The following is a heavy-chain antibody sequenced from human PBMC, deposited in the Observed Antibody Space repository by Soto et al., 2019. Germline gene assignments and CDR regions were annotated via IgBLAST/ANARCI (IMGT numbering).Heavy chain of an antibody. D-gene: IGHD1-26*01. J-gene: IGHJ6*02. Sequence: GGSLRLSCAASGFTFSSYAMSWVRQAPGKGLEWVSAISGSGGSTYYADSVKGRFTISRDNSENTLYLQMNSLRAEDTAVYYCAGSGSYPGSVYYYYGMDVWGQGTTVTVSS. V-gene: IGHV3-23*01. CDR2: ISGSGGST. CDR3: AGSGSYPGSVYYYYGMDV. CDR1: GFTFSSYA.